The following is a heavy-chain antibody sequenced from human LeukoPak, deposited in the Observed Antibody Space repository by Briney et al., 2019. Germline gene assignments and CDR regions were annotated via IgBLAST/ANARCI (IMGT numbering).Heavy chain of an antibody. Sequence: GESLKISCRGSGYGFPDYWIGWVRQMPGKGPEWMGTINPADSEAKYNPSFQGRVTISADKSIYPAYLQWSSLKASDTAMYYCARHGYCGGDCFYGEFDYWGQGVLVTVSS. CDR2: INPADSEA. J-gene: IGHJ4*02. V-gene: IGHV5-51*01. CDR1: GYGFPDYW. D-gene: IGHD2-21*02. CDR3: ARHGYCGGDCFYGEFDY.